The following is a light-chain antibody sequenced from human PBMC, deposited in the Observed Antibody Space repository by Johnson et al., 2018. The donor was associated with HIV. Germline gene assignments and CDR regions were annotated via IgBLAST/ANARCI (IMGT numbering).Light chain of an antibody. CDR3: GTWDSSLSAYV. J-gene: IGLJ1*01. Sequence: QSVLTQPPSVSAAPGQKVTISCSGSSSNIGNNYVSWYQQLPGTAPKLLIYENNKRPSGIPDRFSGSKSGTSATLGITGLTTGDEADYYCGTWDSSLSAYVFGTGTKFTVL. CDR2: ENN. CDR1: SSNIGNNY. V-gene: IGLV1-51*02.